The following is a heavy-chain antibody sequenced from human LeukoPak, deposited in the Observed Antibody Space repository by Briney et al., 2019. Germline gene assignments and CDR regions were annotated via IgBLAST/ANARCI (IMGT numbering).Heavy chain of an antibody. J-gene: IGHJ4*02. CDR1: GGSISSGGHY. CDR2: IYYGGST. V-gene: IGHV4-31*03. CDR3: ARENSGAYDS. D-gene: IGHD1-26*01. Sequence: PSETLSLTCTVSGGSISSGGHYWSWIRQHPGKGLEWIGYIYYGGSTYYNPSLKSRLTISVDTSKNQFSLKTSSVTAADTAVYYCARENSGAYDSWGQGTLVTVSS.